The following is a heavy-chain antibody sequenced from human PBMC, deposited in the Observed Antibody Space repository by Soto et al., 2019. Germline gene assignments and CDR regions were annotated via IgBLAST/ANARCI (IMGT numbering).Heavy chain of an antibody. J-gene: IGHJ5*02. Sequence: PSETLSLTCTVSGGSISSFYWSWIRQPPGKGLEWIGYIYYSGSTNYNPSLKSRVTISVDTSRNQFSLKLSSVTAADTAVYYCARVYYDFWSGYSHNWFDPWGQGTLVTVSS. CDR1: GGSISSFY. CDR3: ARVYYDFWSGYSHNWFDP. CDR2: IYYSGST. D-gene: IGHD3-3*01. V-gene: IGHV4-59*01.